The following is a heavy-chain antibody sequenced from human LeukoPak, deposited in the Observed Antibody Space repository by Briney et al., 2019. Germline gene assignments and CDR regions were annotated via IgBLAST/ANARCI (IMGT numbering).Heavy chain of an antibody. CDR3: ARRLDGAGSATRYWFDS. D-gene: IGHD6-19*01. V-gene: IGHV2-5*01. CDR1: GFSFSTSGVG. J-gene: IGHJ5*01. Sequence: SGPTLVKPTQTLTLTCTFSGFSFSTSGVGVGWIRQPPGRALEWLAVIFSNDDKRYSPSLKTRLTITKDTSKNQVVLTITNVDPVDTATYSCARRLDGAGSATRYWFDSWGQGRLVTVS. CDR2: IFSNDDK.